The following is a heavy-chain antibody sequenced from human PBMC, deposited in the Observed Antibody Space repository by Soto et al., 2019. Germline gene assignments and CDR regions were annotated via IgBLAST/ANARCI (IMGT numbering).Heavy chain of an antibody. V-gene: IGHV1-3*01. J-gene: IGHJ6*04. D-gene: IGHD1-26*01. CDR3: ARGGSRYYYYGMDV. CDR2: INAGNGNT. Sequence: ASVKVSCKASGYTFTSYAMHWVRQAPGQRLEWMGWINAGNGNTKYSQKFQGRVTITRDTSASTAYMELSSLRSEDTAVYYCARGGSRYYYYGMDVWGKGTTVTVSS. CDR1: GYTFTSYA.